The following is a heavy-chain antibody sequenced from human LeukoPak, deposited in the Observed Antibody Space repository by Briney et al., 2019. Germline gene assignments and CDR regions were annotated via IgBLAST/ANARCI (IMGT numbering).Heavy chain of an antibody. CDR3: ASPNKYSSLENGMDV. Sequence: SETLSLTCTVSGGSISSYYWSWIRQPPGKGLEWIGYIYYSGSTNYNPSLKSRVTISVDTSKSQFSLKLSSVTAADTAVYYCASPNKYSSLENGMDVWGQGTTVTVSS. V-gene: IGHV4-59*12. J-gene: IGHJ6*02. D-gene: IGHD6-6*01. CDR1: GGSISSYY. CDR2: IYYSGST.